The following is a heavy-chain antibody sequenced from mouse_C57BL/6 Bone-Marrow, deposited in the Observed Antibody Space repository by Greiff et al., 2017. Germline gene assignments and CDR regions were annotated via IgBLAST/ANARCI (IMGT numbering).Heavy chain of an antibody. CDR3: ARTTQPYDYGSSYFDY. Sequence: VQLQQSGPELVKPGASVKMSCTASGYTFTDYYMHWVKQSPGQSLEWIGYINPNNGGTSYTQKFKGKATLTVNKSSSTAYMELRSLTSEDSAVYYCARTTQPYDYGSSYFDYWGQGTTLTVSS. CDR2: INPNNGGT. D-gene: IGHD1-1*01. V-gene: IGHV1-22*01. J-gene: IGHJ2*01. CDR1: GYTFTDYY.